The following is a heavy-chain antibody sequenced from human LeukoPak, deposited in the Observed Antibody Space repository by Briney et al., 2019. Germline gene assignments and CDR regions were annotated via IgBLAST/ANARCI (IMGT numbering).Heavy chain of an antibody. Sequence: PSYTLSLTCTVSGGSISSYYWSWIRLPPGEGLEGTGYIYYNGRTTYNPPLSSPLTTSVDMSKNQFSLKLSSVSAADTAIYYCARHGGTVAVNDAFDVWGQGTVVTVSS. CDR2: IYYNGRT. CDR1: GGSISSYY. V-gene: IGHV4-59*08. J-gene: IGHJ3*01. CDR3: ARHGGTVAVNDAFDV. D-gene: IGHD1-1*01.